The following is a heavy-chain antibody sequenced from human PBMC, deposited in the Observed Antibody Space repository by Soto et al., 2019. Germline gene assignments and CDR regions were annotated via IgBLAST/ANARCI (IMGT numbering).Heavy chain of an antibody. Sequence: GGSLRLSCAASGFTFSNAWMSWVRQAPGKGLEWVGRIKSKTDGGTTDYAAPVKGRFTISRDDSKNTLYLQMNSLKTEDTAVYYCTTDPLYCGGDCYKPPGWFDPWGQGTLVTVSS. D-gene: IGHD2-21*02. V-gene: IGHV3-15*01. CDR2: IKSKTDGGTT. J-gene: IGHJ5*02. CDR1: GFTFSNAW. CDR3: TTDPLYCGGDCYKPPGWFDP.